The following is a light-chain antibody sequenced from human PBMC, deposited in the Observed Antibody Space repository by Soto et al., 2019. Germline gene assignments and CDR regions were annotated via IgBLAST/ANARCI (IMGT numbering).Light chain of an antibody. CDR2: DVS. CDR3: SSYTSSSVV. Sequence: QSALTQPASVSGSPGQSITISCTGTSSDVGGYKYVSWYQQHPGKAPKLVIYDVSNRPSGVSNRFSGSNSGNTASLTISGLQAEDEADYDCSSYTSSSVVFGGGTKVTVL. CDR1: SSDVGGYKY. V-gene: IGLV2-14*01. J-gene: IGLJ2*01.